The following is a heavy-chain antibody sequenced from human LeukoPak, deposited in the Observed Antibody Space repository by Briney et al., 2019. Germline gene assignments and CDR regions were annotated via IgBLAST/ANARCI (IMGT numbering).Heavy chain of an antibody. D-gene: IGHD3-10*01. Sequence: ASVKVSCKASGYTFTSYAMNWVRQPPGQELEWMGWINTNTGNPTYAQGFTGRLVFSLDTSVSTAYLQISSLKAEDTAVYYCARGRFGELFSAVNWFDPWGQGTLVTVSS. CDR1: GYTFTSYA. J-gene: IGHJ5*02. CDR2: INTNTGNP. V-gene: IGHV7-4-1*02. CDR3: ARGRFGELFSAVNWFDP.